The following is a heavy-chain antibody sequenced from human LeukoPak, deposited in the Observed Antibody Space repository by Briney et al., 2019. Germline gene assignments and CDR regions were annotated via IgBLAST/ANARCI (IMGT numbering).Heavy chain of an antibody. V-gene: IGHV1-2*02. D-gene: IGHD6-6*01. CDR3: ARVEGQARQLAPFDY. CDR2: INPNSGGT. J-gene: IGHJ4*02. Sequence: ASVKVSCKASGYTFTGYYMHWVRQAPGQGLEWMGWINPNSGGTNYAQKFQGRVTITADESTSTAYMELSSLRSEDTAVYYCARVEGQARQLAPFDYWGQGTLVTVSS. CDR1: GYTFTGYY.